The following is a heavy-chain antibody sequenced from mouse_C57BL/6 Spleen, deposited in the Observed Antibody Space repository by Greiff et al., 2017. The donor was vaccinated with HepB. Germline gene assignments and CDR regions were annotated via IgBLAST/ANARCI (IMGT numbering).Heavy chain of an antibody. V-gene: IGHV1-63*01. CDR2: IYPGGGYT. Sequence: QVQLQQSGAELVRPGTSVKMSCKASGYTFTNYWIGWAKQRPGHGLEWIGDIYPGGGYTNYNEKFKGKATLTADKSSSTAYMQFSSLTSEDSAIYDCARVGNYYGSPYGYFDVWGTGTTVTVSS. CDR1: GYTFTNYW. J-gene: IGHJ1*03. D-gene: IGHD1-1*01. CDR3: ARVGNYYGSPYGYFDV.